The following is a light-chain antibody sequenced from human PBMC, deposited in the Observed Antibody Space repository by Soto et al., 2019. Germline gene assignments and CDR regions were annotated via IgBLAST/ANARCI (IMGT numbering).Light chain of an antibody. V-gene: IGKV3-15*01. CDR2: GAS. CDR3: QQYIRWPLT. CDR1: QNIYSN. J-gene: IGKJ4*01. Sequence: IVMTQSPATLSVSPGERATLSCRASQNIYSNLAWYQQKPGQAPSLLIYGASTRATGTPARFSGSGSGTEFTLTISSLQSEDFAVYYCQQYIRWPLTFGGGTKVDIK.